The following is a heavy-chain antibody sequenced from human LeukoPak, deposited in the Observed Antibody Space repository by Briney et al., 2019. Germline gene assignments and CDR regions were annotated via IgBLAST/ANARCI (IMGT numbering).Heavy chain of an antibody. Sequence: SETLSLTCTVSGGSIRSYYWSWIRQPAGGGLQWIGRIYASGSTTYNPTLKSRVTMSLDTSKTQFSLRLTSVTAADTAVYYCARGGYYGSGNDFRFDPWGQGTLVTVSS. D-gene: IGHD3-10*01. CDR3: ARGGYYGSGNDFRFDP. J-gene: IGHJ5*02. CDR1: GGSIRSYY. CDR2: IYASGST. V-gene: IGHV4-4*07.